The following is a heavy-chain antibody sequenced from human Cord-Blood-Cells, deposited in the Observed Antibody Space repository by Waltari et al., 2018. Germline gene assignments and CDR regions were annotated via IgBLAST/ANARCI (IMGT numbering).Heavy chain of an antibody. J-gene: IGHJ4*02. V-gene: IGHV1-46*01. CDR2: INPSGGST. CDR3: ARFLRGYCSGGSCPVDY. CDR1: GYTFTSYY. Sequence: QVQLVQSGAEVKKPGASVKVSCKASGYTFTSYYMHWVRQAPGQGLEWMGIINPSGGSTSYAQKFQGRVTMTRDKSTSTAYMELSSLRSEDTAVYYCARFLRGYCSGGSCPVDYWGQGTLVTVSS. D-gene: IGHD2-15*01.